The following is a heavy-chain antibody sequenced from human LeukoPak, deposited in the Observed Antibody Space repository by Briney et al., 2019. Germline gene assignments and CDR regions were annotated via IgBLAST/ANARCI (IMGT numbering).Heavy chain of an antibody. CDR2: INAGNGNT. V-gene: IGHV1-3*01. CDR1: GYTFTSYA. J-gene: IGHJ5*02. Sequence: ASVKVSCKASGYTFTSYAMHWVRQAPGQRLEWMGWINAGNGNTKYSQKFQGRVTITRDTSASTAYMELSSLRSEDTAVYYCARDRVVAARWFDPWGQGTLVTASS. D-gene: IGHD2-15*01. CDR3: ARDRVVAARWFDP.